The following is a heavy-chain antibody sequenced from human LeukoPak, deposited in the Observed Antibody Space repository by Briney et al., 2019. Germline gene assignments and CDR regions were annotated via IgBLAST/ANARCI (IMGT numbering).Heavy chain of an antibody. J-gene: IGHJ6*03. Sequence: SETLSLTCAVYGGSFSASYWSWLRQPPGKGLEWIGAINHSGSTNYNPSLKSRVTISVDTSKNQFSLKLSSVTAADTAVYYCARDPYSGNYGNYYYYYMDVWGKGTTVTISS. CDR3: ARDPYSGNYGNYYYYYMDV. V-gene: IGHV4-34*01. CDR1: GGSFSASY. CDR2: INHSGST. D-gene: IGHD1-26*01.